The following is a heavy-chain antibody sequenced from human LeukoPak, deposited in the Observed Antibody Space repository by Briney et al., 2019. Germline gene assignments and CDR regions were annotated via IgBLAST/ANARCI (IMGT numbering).Heavy chain of an antibody. V-gene: IGHV4-34*01. J-gene: IGHJ5*02. CDR3: ARARWFDP. CDR2: INHSGST. Sequence: SETLSLTCTVSGGSISTFYWSWIRQPPGKGLEWIGEINHSGSTNHNPSLKSRVTISVDTSKNQFSLKLSSVTAADTAVYYCARARWFDPWGQGTLVTVSS. CDR1: GGSISTFY.